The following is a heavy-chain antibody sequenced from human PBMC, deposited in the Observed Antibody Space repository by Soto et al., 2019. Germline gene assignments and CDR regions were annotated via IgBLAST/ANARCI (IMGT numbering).Heavy chain of an antibody. J-gene: IGHJ3*02. CDR3: ARDKQPGDFWSGYQIGWEGIGAFEI. CDR2: IIPIFGTA. Sequence: SVKVSCKASGGTFSSYAISWVRQAPGKGLEWMGGIIPIFGTANYAQKFQGRVTITADESTSTAYTELSSLRSADTAVYYCARDKQPGDFWSGYQIGWEGIGAFEIWGQGTMV. CDR1: GGTFSSYA. V-gene: IGHV1-69*13. D-gene: IGHD3-3*01.